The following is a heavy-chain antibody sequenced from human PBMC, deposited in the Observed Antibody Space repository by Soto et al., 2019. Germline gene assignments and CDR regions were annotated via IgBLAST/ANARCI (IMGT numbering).Heavy chain of an antibody. J-gene: IGHJ4*01. CDR3: ARADGSGSYYVPLLDY. CDR1: GFTFKSYA. Sequence: QVQLVESGGGVVQPGRSLRLSCAGSGFTFKSYAMNWVRQAPGKGLEWVAVISDDGSNKYYVDSVKGRFTISRDNSKNTLYLQMNSLRAEDTAVYYCARADGSGSYYVPLLDYWGHGTLVTVSS. CDR2: ISDDGSNK. D-gene: IGHD3-10*01. V-gene: IGHV3-30-3*01.